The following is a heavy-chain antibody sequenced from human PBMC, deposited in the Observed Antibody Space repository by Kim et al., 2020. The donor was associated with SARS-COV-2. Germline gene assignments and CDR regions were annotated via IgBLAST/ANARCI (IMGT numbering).Heavy chain of an antibody. CDR3: ARHEGYSSSWMLLRGFDY. D-gene: IGHD6-13*01. Sequence: SETLSLTCTVSGGSISSSSYYWGWIRQPPGKGLEWIGSIYYSGSTYYNPSLKSRVTISVDTSKNQFSLKLSSVTAADTAVYYCARHEGYSSSWMLLRGFDYWGQGTLVTVSS. J-gene: IGHJ4*02. CDR1: GGSISSSSYY. CDR2: IYYSGST. V-gene: IGHV4-39*01.